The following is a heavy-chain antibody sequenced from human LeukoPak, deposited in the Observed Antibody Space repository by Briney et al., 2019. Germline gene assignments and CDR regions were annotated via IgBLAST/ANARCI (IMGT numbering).Heavy chain of an antibody. Sequence: ASVKVSCKASGYTFTSYDINWVRQATGQGLEWMGWMNPNSGNTGYAQKFQGRVTVTRNTSISTAYMELSSLRSEDTAVYYCARGRRICSSTSCSLYYFDYWGQGTLVTVSS. D-gene: IGHD2-2*01. CDR3: ARGRRICSSTSCSLYYFDY. J-gene: IGHJ4*02. CDR1: GYTFTSYD. CDR2: MNPNSGNT. V-gene: IGHV1-8*01.